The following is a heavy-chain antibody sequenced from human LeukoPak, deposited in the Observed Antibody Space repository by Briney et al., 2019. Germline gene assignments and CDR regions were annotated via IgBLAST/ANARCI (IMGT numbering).Heavy chain of an antibody. V-gene: IGHV3-7*01. CDR1: GFTFSSYW. CDR2: IKQDGGEK. J-gene: IGHJ6*04. D-gene: IGHD3-10*01. Sequence: PGGSLRLSCAASGFTFSSYWMSWVRQAPGKGLEWVANIKQDGGEKYYVGSAKGRFTVSRDDAKNSLYLQTNSLRAEDTAVYYCAREWNYYGSGIMDVWGKGTTVTVSS. CDR3: AREWNYYGSGIMDV.